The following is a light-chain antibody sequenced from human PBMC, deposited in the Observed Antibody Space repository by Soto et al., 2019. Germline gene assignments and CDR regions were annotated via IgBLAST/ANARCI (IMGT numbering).Light chain of an antibody. CDR1: NSDVGAYNY. J-gene: IGLJ1*01. V-gene: IGLV2-14*01. CDR3: SSYTSGTTAYV. CDR2: EVS. Sequence: QSALTQPASVSGSPGQSITISCTGTNSDVGAYNYVSWYQQHPGKAPKFMIYEVSNRPSGVSNRFSGSKSGNTASLTISGLQAEDEADYYCSSYTSGTTAYVFGTGTKLTVL.